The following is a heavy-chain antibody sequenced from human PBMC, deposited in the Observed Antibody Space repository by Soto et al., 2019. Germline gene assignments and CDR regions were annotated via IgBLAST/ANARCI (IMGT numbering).Heavy chain of an antibody. J-gene: IGHJ6*02. CDR1: GLTFSSYW. V-gene: IGHV3-74*01. CDR3: ARELVNPKYSSGWYYYYGMDV. Sequence: GGSLRLSCAASGLTFSSYWMHWVRQAPGKGLVWVSRISTDGSVTTYADSVKGRFTISRDNAKNTLYLQMNSLRAEDTAVYYCARELVNPKYSSGWYYYYGMDVWGQGTSVTVSS. D-gene: IGHD6-19*01. CDR2: ISTDGSVT.